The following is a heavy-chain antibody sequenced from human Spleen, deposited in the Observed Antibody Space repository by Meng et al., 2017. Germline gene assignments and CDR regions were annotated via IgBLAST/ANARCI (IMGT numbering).Heavy chain of an antibody. V-gene: IGHV6-1*01. J-gene: IGHJ4*02. D-gene: IGHD4-11*01. CDR3: ARGPTTMAHDFDY. Sequence: QVQLQQSGPGLVKPSQTLSLTCAISGDSVSNNSAAWNWIRQSPSRGLEWLGRTYYRSKWNTDYALFVKSRITINSDTSENQFSLHLNSVTAADSAVYYCARGPTTMAHDFDYWGQGTLVTVSS. CDR1: GDSVSNNSAA. CDR2: TYYRSKWNT.